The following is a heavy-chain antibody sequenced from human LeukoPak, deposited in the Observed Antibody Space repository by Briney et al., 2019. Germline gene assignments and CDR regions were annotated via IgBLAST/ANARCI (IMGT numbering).Heavy chain of an antibody. J-gene: IGHJ4*02. V-gene: IGHV3-30*18. D-gene: IGHD7-27*01. Sequence: GGSLRLSCAASGFTFSSYGMHWVRQAPGKGLEWVAVISYDGSNKYYADSVKGRFTISRDNSKNTLYLQMNSLTAEDTAVYWCAKDPINWGSIYFDCWGQGTLVTVSS. CDR1: GFTFSSYG. CDR2: ISYDGSNK. CDR3: AKDPINWGSIYFDC.